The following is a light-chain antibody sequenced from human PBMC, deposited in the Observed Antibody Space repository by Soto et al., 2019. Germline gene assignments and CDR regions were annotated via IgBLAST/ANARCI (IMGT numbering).Light chain of an antibody. J-gene: IGLJ1*01. CDR3: SSYAGNRHFYV. Sequence: QSVLTQPPSASGSPGQSVAISCTGTSSDVGGYDFVSWYQQHPGKAPRLVIYEVTKRPPGIADRFSGSKSGNTASLTVSGLQAEDEADYYCSSYAGNRHFYVFGTVTKLTVL. CDR2: EVT. CDR1: SSDVGGYDF. V-gene: IGLV2-8*01.